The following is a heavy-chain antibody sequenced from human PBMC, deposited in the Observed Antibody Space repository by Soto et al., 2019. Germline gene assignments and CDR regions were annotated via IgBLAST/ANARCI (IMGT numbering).Heavy chain of an antibody. V-gene: IGHV3-15*01. Sequence: EVQLVESGGGLVKPGGSLRLSCAASGFTFSNAWMIWVRQTPGKGLEWVSRILTKIHSETTDYAAPVKGRCTISRDDSKNTLYLQMNSLKTEDTGVYYCTTDPHVAAIGCWGQGTLVTVSS. D-gene: IGHD5-12*01. CDR1: GFTFSNAW. CDR2: ILTKIHSETT. CDR3: TTDPHVAAIGC. J-gene: IGHJ4*02.